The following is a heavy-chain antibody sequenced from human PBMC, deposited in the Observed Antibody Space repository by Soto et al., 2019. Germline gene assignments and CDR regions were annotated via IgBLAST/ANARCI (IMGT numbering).Heavy chain of an antibody. D-gene: IGHD6-13*01. J-gene: IGHJ6*02. V-gene: IGHV3-30*18. CDR3: AKEQDSSTWFGDHYSYLMDV. CDR1: GFTFSNYG. Sequence: QVQLVESGGGVVQPGTSLRLSCAASGFTFSNYGMHWVRQAPGKGLEWVALISYDGGTKDFAESVKGRFTISRDNSKNTLYLQMNSLRAEDTALYFCAKEQDSSTWFGDHYSYLMDVWGQGTTVTVSS. CDR2: ISYDGGTK.